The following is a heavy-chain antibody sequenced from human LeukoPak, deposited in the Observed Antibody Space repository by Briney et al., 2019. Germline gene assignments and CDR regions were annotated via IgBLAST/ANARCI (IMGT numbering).Heavy chain of an antibody. V-gene: IGHV4-59*02. D-gene: IGHD2/OR15-2a*01. Sequence: KSSETLSLTCTVSGGSVPIYYWHWIRQPPGKGLELIGYTYYSGSTDYNPSLRGRVAISVDTSKNQISLRLTSVTAADTAVYYCARAGRANYFENWHFDLWGRGTLVTVS. CDR3: ARAGRANYFENWHFDL. J-gene: IGHJ2*01. CDR1: GGSVPIYY. CDR2: TYYSGST.